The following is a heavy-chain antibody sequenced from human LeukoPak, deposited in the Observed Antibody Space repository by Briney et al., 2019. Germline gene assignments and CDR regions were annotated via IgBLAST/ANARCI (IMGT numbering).Heavy chain of an antibody. D-gene: IGHD1-26*01. V-gene: IGHV3-30*02. CDR3: AKDQAKVGAIDYYYYYMDV. CDR1: GFTFSSYG. J-gene: IGHJ6*03. Sequence: GGSLRLSCAASGFTFSSYGMHWVRQAPGKGLEWVAFIRYDGSNKYYADSVKGRFTISRDNSKNTLYLQMNSLRAEDTAVYYCAKDQAKVGAIDYYYYYMDVWGKGTTVTVSS. CDR2: IRYDGSNK.